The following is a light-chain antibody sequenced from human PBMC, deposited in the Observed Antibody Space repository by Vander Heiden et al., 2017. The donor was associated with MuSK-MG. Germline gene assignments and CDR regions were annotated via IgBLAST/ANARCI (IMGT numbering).Light chain of an antibody. CDR1: QGISNF. Sequence: DIQMTQSPSSLSASVGDRVTITCRASQGISNFLAWYQQKPGKAPKLLINGASTLQSGVPSRFSGSGSETDFTLTISSLQPEDVATYYCQKYNSAPPGFGHGTKVDIK. CDR3: QKYNSAPPG. CDR2: GAS. J-gene: IGKJ3*01. V-gene: IGKV1-27*01.